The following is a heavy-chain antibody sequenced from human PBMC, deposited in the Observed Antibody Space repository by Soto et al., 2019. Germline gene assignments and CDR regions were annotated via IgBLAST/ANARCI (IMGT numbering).Heavy chain of an antibody. Sequence: SETLSLTCTVSGGSISSSSYYWGWIRQPPGKGLEWIGSIYYSGSTYYNPSLKSRVTISVDTSKNQFSLKLSSVTAADTAVYYCARGIMITFGGVIVRGSDLPAYFDYWGQGTLVTVSS. J-gene: IGHJ4*02. V-gene: IGHV4-39*01. CDR1: GGSISSSSYY. D-gene: IGHD3-16*02. CDR2: IYYSGST. CDR3: ARGIMITFGGVIVRGSDLPAYFDY.